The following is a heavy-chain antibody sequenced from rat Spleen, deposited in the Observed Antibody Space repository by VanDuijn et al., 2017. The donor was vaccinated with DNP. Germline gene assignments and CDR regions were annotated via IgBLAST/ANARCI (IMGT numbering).Heavy chain of an antibody. Sequence: QVQLKESGPGLVQPSQTLSLTCTVSGFSLTSYNVHWVRQPTGKGLEWMGIIWTGGSTDYNSALKSRLSISRDTSKSQVFLKMNSLQTEDTAMYFCARWDYHSGDFDYWGQGVMVTVSS. D-gene: IGHD1-1*01. CDR2: IWTGGST. V-gene: IGHV2-30*01. CDR3: ARWDYHSGDFDY. CDR1: GFSLTSYN. J-gene: IGHJ2*01.